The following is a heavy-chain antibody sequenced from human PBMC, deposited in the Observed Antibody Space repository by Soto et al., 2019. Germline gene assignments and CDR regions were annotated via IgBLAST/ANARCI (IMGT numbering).Heavy chain of an antibody. CDR2: IYYSGST. Sequence: PSETLSLTCSVSGGCISSYYWSWIRQPPGKGLEWIGSIYYSGSTYYNPSLKSRVTISVDTSKNQFSLKLSSVTAADTAVYYCGRRDYDRRGYHPVWGQGTPDSGSA. CDR1: GGCISSYY. D-gene: IGHD3-22*01. J-gene: IGHJ4*02. V-gene: IGHV4-59*05. CDR3: GRRDYDRRGYHPV.